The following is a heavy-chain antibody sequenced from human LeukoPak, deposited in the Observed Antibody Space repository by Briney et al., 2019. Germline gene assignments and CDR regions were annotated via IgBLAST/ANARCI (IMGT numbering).Heavy chain of an antibody. CDR1: GGSFSGFY. CDR3: ARLRRVGATPFDY. J-gene: IGHJ4*02. V-gene: IGHV4-34*01. Sequence: PSETLSLTCGVYGGSFSGFYWSWIRQPPGKGLEWIGEINHSGSTNYNPSLKSRVTISIDTSKNQFSLKLSSVTAADTAVYYCARLRRVGATPFDYWGQGTLVTVSS. D-gene: IGHD1-26*01. CDR2: INHSGST.